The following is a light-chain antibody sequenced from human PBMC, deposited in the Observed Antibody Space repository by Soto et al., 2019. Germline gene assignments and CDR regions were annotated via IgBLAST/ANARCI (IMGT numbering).Light chain of an antibody. CDR1: QSVRNY. CDR3: LQHNSYPWT. V-gene: IGKV3-11*01. J-gene: IGKJ1*01. Sequence: EIVLTQSPATLSLSPGETATLSCRASQSVRNYLAWYQQKPGQAPRLLIYDASNRATGIPARFSGTGSETDFTLTISSLEPEDFAIYYCLQHNSYPWTFGQGTKVEFK. CDR2: DAS.